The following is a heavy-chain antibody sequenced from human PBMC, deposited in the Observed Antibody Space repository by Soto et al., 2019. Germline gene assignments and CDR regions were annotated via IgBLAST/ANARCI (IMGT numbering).Heavy chain of an antibody. Sequence: GGSLRLSCAASGFTFSSYGMHWVRQAPGKGPEWVAVIWYDGSNKYYADSVKGRFTISRDNSKNTLYLQMNSLRAEDTAVYYCARGRAGRSNQYYYGMDVWGQGTTVTVSS. CDR3: ARGRAGRSNQYYYGMDV. J-gene: IGHJ6*02. V-gene: IGHV3-33*01. CDR2: IWYDGSNK. CDR1: GFTFSSYG.